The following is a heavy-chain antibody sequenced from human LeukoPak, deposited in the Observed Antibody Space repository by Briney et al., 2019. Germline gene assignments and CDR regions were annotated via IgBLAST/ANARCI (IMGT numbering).Heavy chain of an antibody. CDR2: IRSKAYGGTT. V-gene: IGHV3-49*05. D-gene: IGHD5-18*01. CDR3: SSQISNPDGGYSYGLGFDY. CDR1: GFTFGDSA. Sequence: KPGGSLRLSCTASGFTFGDSAMSWFSQAPGKGLEWVGFIRSKAYGGTTEYAASVKGRFSISRDDSKSIAYLQMNSLKTEDTAVYYCSSQISNPDGGYSYGLGFDYWGQGTLVTVSS. J-gene: IGHJ4*02.